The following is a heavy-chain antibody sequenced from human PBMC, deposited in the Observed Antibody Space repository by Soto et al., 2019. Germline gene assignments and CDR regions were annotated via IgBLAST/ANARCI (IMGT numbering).Heavy chain of an antibody. J-gene: IGHJ6*02. D-gene: IGHD3-10*02. CDR3: ARGYDVWGGMDV. Sequence: QVQLVQSGAEEKKPGASVKVSCKASGYTFTSYAMHWVRQAPGQRLEWMGWINAGNGNTKYSQKFQGRVTITRDTSASTAYMELSRLRSEDTAVYYCARGYDVWGGMDVWGQGTTVTVSS. CDR1: GYTFTSYA. CDR2: INAGNGNT. V-gene: IGHV1-3*05.